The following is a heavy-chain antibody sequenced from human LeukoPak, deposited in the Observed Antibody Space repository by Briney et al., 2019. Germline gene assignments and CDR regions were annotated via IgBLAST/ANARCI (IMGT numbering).Heavy chain of an antibody. CDR3: AKDLPPYYYYYYMDV. J-gene: IGHJ6*03. Sequence: PGGSLRLSCAASGFTFRNYGMHWVRQAPGKGLEWVAFIRYDGSNKYYADSVKGRFTISRDNSKNTLYLQMNSLRAEDTAVYYCAKDLPPYYYYYYMDVWGRGTTVTVSS. CDR1: GFTFRNYG. V-gene: IGHV3-30*02. CDR2: IRYDGSNK.